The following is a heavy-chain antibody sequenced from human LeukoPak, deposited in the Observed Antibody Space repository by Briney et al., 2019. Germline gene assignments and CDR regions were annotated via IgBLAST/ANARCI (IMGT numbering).Heavy chain of an antibody. J-gene: IGHJ4*02. CDR1: GAPIRTYY. Sequence: SETLSLTCTVSGAPIRTYYWDWLRQAPGKGLEGLGCISDSGTTYYNPSLKSRVTLSLDTSKNHFSLKLTSVTAADSAVYFCTKGYYEPFDYWGQGMMVTVSS. V-gene: IGHV4-59*01. CDR3: TKGYYEPFDY. D-gene: IGHD3-22*01. CDR2: ISDSGTT.